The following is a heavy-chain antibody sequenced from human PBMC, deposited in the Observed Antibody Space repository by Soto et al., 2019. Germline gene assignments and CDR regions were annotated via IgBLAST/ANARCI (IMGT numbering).Heavy chain of an antibody. CDR3: ARAHYHDSSGPNGHAFVI. D-gene: IGHD3-22*01. CDR2: ISDDGDKV. Sequence: QVQLVESGGGVVQPGRSLRLSCAASEFTFSDYAMHWVRQAPGKGLEWVAVISDDGDKVFYADSMKDRLTISRDNSKSTLFLQLTSLGPEDTALYYCARAHYHDSSGPNGHAFVIWGQGTLVTVSS. CDR1: EFTFSDYA. J-gene: IGHJ3*02. V-gene: IGHV3-30-3*01.